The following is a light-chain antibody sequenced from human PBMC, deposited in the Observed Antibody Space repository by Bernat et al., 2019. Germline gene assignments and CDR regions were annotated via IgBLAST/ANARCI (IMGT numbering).Light chain of an antibody. CDR3: CSYTPTRGWE. V-gene: IGLV2-14*03. CDR2: DVS. CDR1: RSDAAGYNY. J-gene: IGLJ3*02. Sequence: QSALTQPASVSGSLGQSIAISCTGARSDAAGYNYFSWYKLHPDKAPKLIIYDVSYRPSGISDRFSGSKSANTASLIISGLQPEDEADYHCCSYTPTRGWEFGGGTRLTVL.